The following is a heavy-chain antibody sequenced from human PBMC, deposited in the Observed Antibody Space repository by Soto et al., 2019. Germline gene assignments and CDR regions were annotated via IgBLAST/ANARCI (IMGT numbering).Heavy chain of an antibody. V-gene: IGHV3-48*01. CDR3: VSWYYGSGSYYPRS. CDR1: GFTFSSYS. Sequence: GGSLRLSCAASGFTFSSYSMNWVRQAPGKGLEWVSYISSSSSTIYYADSVKGRFTISRDNAKNSLYLQMNSLRAEDTAVYYCVSWYYGSGSYYPRSWGQGTLVTVSS. CDR2: ISSSSSTI. J-gene: IGHJ5*02. D-gene: IGHD3-10*01.